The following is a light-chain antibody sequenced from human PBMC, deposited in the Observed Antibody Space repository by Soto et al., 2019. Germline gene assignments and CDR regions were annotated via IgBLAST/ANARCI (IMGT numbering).Light chain of an antibody. J-gene: IGLJ1*01. CDR1: NSEVGGYNY. V-gene: IGLV2-14*01. CDR3: SSYTNSSPFV. CDR2: DVS. Sequence: QSVLTQPSSVVWCPGQSITISFTGTNSEVGGYNYVSWYQQHPGKAPKLMIYDVSNWASGVSNRFSGSKSGNTASLTISGLQAEDEADYYCSSYTNSSPFVFGTGTKVTVL.